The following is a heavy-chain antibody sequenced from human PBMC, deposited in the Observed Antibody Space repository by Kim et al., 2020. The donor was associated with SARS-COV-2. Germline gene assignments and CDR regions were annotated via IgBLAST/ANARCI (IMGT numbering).Heavy chain of an antibody. D-gene: IGHD2-15*01. J-gene: IGHJ4*02. CDR2: ISQAGSVK. Sequence: GGSLRLSCAASGFTFRSYWMSWVRQAPGKGLEWVAHISQAGSVKFYADSVKGRITISRDNAKNSLYLQMNSLRAEDTAVYYCANIIGYAFDYWFQATMVT. V-gene: IGHV3-7*03. CDR1: GFTFRSYW. CDR3: ANIIGYAFDY.